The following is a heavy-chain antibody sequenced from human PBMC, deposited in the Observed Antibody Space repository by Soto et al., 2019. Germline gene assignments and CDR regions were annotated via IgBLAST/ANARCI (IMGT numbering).Heavy chain of an antibody. Sequence: ASVKVSCKASGYTFPSYGISWVRQAPGQGLEWMGWISAYNGNTNYAQKLQGRVTMTTDTSTSTAYMELRSLRSDDTAVYYCTTDVYKDISGFDPQTFDHWGQGTLVTSPQ. CDR3: TTDVYKDISGFDPQTFDH. CDR2: ISAYNGNT. V-gene: IGHV1-18*01. D-gene: IGHD3-22*01. J-gene: IGHJ4*02. CDR1: GYTFPSYG.